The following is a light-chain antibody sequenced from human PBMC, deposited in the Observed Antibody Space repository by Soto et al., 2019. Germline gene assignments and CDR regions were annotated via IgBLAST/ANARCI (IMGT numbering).Light chain of an antibody. CDR3: CHGARWPRT. V-gene: IGKV2-30*02. Sequence: VLTQSPLLLPVTLGQPASISCRSSQSLVHSDGNTYLTWFQQRPGQSPRRLIYVVSNRDSGVPARFSGSGSGTDFTLNISRVEAEDVAIYYCCHGARWPRTCGQGTKVEIK. J-gene: IGKJ1*01. CDR2: VVS. CDR1: QSLVHSDGNTY.